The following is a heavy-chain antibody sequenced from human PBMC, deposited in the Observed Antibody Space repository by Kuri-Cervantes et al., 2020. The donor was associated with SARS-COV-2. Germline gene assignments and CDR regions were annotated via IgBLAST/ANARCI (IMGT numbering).Heavy chain of an antibody. V-gene: IGHV4-59*01. CDR1: GGSFSSYY. D-gene: IGHD6-19*01. CDR3: ARVRSSGPGPRKYYFDY. CDR2: IYYSGST. Sequence: SETLSLTCEVYGGSFSSYYWSWIRQPPGKGLEWIGYIYYSGSTNYNPSLKSRVTISVDTSKNQFSLKLSSVTAADTAVYYCARVRSSGPGPRKYYFDYWGQGTLVTVSS. J-gene: IGHJ4*02.